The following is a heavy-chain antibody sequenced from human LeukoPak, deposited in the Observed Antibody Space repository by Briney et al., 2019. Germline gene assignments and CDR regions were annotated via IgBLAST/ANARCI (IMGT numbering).Heavy chain of an antibody. J-gene: IGHJ2*01. CDR3: ARAGILVAGTDWYFDL. CDR1: GFTFSSYS. D-gene: IGHD6-19*01. V-gene: IGHV3-21*01. Sequence: KPGGSLRLPCAASGFTFSSYSMNWVRQAPGKGLEWVSSISSGGNYIYYADSVKGRFTISRDNAKNSLYLQMNSLRAEETAVYYCARAGILVAGTDWYFDLWGRGTLVTVSS. CDR2: ISSGGNYI.